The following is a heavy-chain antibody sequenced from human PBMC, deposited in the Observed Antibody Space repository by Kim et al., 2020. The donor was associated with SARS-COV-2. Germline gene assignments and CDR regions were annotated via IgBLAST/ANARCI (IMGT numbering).Heavy chain of an antibody. CDR2: INHGGTT. CDR1: GGSFSTYY. CDR3: ARALTYCSGGDCWGSWFDP. V-gene: IGHV4-34*01. Sequence: SETLSLTCAVYGGSFSTYYWSWIRQSPGKGLEWIAEINHGGTTNYNPSLKSRVTISKDTSKNQFSLKLTSVTAADTAVYYCARALTYCSGGDCWGSWFDPWGHGTLVTVSS. J-gene: IGHJ5*02. D-gene: IGHD2-15*01.